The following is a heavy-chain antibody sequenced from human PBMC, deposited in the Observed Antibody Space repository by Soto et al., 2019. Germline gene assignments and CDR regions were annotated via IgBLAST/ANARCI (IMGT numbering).Heavy chain of an antibody. J-gene: IGHJ5*02. CDR3: ARDPRYYDSSGYYYWVWFDP. Sequence: PSETLSRTCTVSGGSISSGDYYWSWIRQPPGKGLVWFGYIYYSGSTYYNPSLKSRVTISVDTSKNQFSLKLSSVTAADTAVYYCARDPRYYDSSGYYYWVWFDPWGQGTLVTSPQ. D-gene: IGHD3-22*01. V-gene: IGHV4-30-4*01. CDR2: IYYSGST. CDR1: GGSISSGDYY.